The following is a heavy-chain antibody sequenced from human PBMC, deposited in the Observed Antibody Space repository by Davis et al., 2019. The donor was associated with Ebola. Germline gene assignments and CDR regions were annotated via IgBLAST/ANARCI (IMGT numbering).Heavy chain of an antibody. CDR3: ARADYYYGMDV. CDR2: IYHSGST. J-gene: IGHJ6*02. V-gene: IGHV4-59*12. Sequence: SETLSLTCTVSGGSISSYYWSWIRQPPGKGLEWIGEIYHSGSTNYNPSLKSRVTISVDKSKNQFSLKLSSVTAADTAVYYCARADYYYGMDVWGQGTTVTVSS. CDR1: GGSISSYY.